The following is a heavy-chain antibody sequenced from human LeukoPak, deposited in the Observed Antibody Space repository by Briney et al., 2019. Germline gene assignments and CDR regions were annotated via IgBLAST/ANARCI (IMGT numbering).Heavy chain of an antibody. Sequence: PGGSLRLSCAASGFTFSSYGMHWVRQAPGKGLEWVAVISYDGSNKYYADSVKGRFTISRDNSKNTLYLQMNSLRAEDTAVYYCARGMGATVTTSFDYWGQGTLVTVSS. CDR1: GFTFSSYG. CDR2: ISYDGSNK. CDR3: ARGMGATVTTSFDY. D-gene: IGHD4-17*01. V-gene: IGHV3-30*03. J-gene: IGHJ4*02.